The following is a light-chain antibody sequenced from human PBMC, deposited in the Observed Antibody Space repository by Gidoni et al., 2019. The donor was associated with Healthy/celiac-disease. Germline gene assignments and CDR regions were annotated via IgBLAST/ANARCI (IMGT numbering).Light chain of an antibody. CDR2: AAS. CDR3: HQYYSYPPN. V-gene: IGKV1-8*01. J-gene: IGKJ4*01. CDR1: QGISSY. Sequence: AIRMTQSPSSFSASTGDRVTITCRASQGISSYLAWYQQKPGKAPKLLIYAASTLQSGVPSRFSGSGSGTDFTLTISCLQSEDFATYYCHQYYSYPPNFXGXTKVEIK.